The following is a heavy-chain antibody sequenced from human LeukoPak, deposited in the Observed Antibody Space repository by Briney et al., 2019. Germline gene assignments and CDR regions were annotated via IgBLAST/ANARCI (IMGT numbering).Heavy chain of an antibody. D-gene: IGHD3-10*01. CDR3: AREGGKGASFGY. V-gene: IGHV3-30-3*01. Sequence: GGSLRLSCAASGFTFSSYAMHWVRQAPGKGLEWVAVISYDGSNKYYADSVKGRFTISRDNSKNTLYLQMNSLRAEDTAVYYCAREGGKGASFGYWGQGTLVTVSS. CDR2: ISYDGSNK. CDR1: GFTFSSYA. J-gene: IGHJ4*02.